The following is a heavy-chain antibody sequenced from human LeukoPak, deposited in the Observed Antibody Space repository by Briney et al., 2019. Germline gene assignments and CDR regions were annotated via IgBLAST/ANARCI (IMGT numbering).Heavy chain of an antibody. V-gene: IGHV3-7*01. D-gene: IGHD1-26*01. Sequence: GGSLRLSCAASGFTFSSYGMHWVRQAPGKGLEWVANIKQDGSEKYYVDSVKGRFTISRDNAKNSLYLQMNSLRAEDTAVYYCAKDSLRERIVGSTTRGVNDYWGQGTLVTVSS. J-gene: IGHJ4*02. CDR2: IKQDGSEK. CDR3: AKDSLRERIVGSTTRGVNDY. CDR1: GFTFSSYG.